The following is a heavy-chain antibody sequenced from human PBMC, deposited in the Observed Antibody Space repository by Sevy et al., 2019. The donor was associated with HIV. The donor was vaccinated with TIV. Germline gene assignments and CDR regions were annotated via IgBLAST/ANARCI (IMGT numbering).Heavy chain of an antibody. CDR2: ISGSGGST. V-gene: IGHV3-23*01. CDR3: AKEGPTIYDYIWGSYLDY. D-gene: IGHD3-16*02. J-gene: IGHJ4*02. CDR1: GLTFSSYA. Sequence: GGSLRLSCAASGLTFSSYAMSWVRQAPGKGLEWVSAISGSGGSTYYADSVKGRFTISRDNSKNTLYLQMNSLRAEDTAVYYCAKEGPTIYDYIWGSYLDYWGQGTLVTVSS.